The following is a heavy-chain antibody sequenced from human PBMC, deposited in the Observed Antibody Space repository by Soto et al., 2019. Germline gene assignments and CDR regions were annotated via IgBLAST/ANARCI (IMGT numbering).Heavy chain of an antibody. J-gene: IGHJ6*02. CDR1: GFTFSSYG. Sequence: GGSLRLSCAASGFTFSSYGMHWVRQAPGKGLEWVAVIWYDGSNKYYADSVKGRFTISRDNSKNTLYLQMNSLRAEDTAVYYCARDPGENYYDSSGYSYYYGMDVWGQGTTVTVSS. D-gene: IGHD3-22*01. CDR3: ARDPGENYYDSSGYSYYYGMDV. CDR2: IWYDGSNK. V-gene: IGHV3-33*01.